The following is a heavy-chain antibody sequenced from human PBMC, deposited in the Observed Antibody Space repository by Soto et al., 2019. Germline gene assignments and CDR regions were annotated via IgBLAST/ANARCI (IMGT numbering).Heavy chain of an antibody. J-gene: IGHJ4*02. CDR1: GITATNGH. D-gene: IGHD4-17*01. Sequence: DVQLVKSGGGLIQPGGSLRLSCAASGITATNGHMSWVRQAPGKGLEWVSVIYSDDNTYYADSVKGRFTISRDTSKNTVYLQMNSLRAEDTAVYYCARDWNGDNYVDFWDQGRLVTVSS. CDR3: ARDWNGDNYVDF. V-gene: IGHV3-53*01. CDR2: IYSDDNT.